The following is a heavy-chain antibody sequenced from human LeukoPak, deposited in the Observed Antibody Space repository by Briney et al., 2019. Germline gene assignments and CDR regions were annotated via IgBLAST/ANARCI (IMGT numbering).Heavy chain of an antibody. CDR1: GFTFSSYA. V-gene: IGHV3-30*04. J-gene: IGHJ4*02. CDR2: ISYDGSNK. CDR3: ARDGANDYGDYGVCGY. D-gene: IGHD4-17*01. Sequence: PGGSLRLSCAASGFTFSSYAMHWVRQAPGKGLEWVAVISYDGSNKYYADSVKGRFTISRDNSKNTLYLQMNSLRAEDTAVYYCARDGANDYGDYGVCGYWGQGTLVTVSS.